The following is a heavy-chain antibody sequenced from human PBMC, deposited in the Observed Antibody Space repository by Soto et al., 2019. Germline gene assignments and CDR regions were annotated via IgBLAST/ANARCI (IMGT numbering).Heavy chain of an antibody. CDR1: GGSISSGDYS. J-gene: IGHJ4*02. Sequence: PSETLSLTCTVSGGSISSGDYSWSWIRQPPGKGLEWIGYIYHSGSTYYNPSLKSRVTISVDRSKNQFSLKLSSVTAADTAVYYCAGGIAARPLGYWGQGTLVTVSS. CDR3: AGGIAARPLGY. D-gene: IGHD6-6*01. V-gene: IGHV4-30-2*01. CDR2: IYHSGST.